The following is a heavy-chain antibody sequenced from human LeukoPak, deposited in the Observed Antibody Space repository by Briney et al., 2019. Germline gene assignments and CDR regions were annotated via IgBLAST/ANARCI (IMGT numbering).Heavy chain of an antibody. V-gene: IGHV4-4*07. CDR3: ARGACSGGSCYPRPFDY. J-gene: IGHJ4*02. D-gene: IGHD2-15*01. CDR2: IYTSGST. CDR1: GGSISSYY. Sequence: PSETLSLTCTVSGGSISSYYWSWIRQPAGKGLERIGRIYTSGSTNYNPSLKSRVTMSVDTSKSQFSLKLSSVTAADTAVYYCARGACSGGSCYPRPFDYWGQGTLVTVSS.